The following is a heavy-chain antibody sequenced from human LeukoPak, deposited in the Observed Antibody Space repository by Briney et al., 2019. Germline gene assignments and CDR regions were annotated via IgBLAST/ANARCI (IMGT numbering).Heavy chain of an antibody. J-gene: IGHJ4*02. CDR3: ARGAFIAAAGTGVY. CDR1: GFTFSDYY. CDR2: IGTSSSYT. D-gene: IGHD6-13*01. Sequence: PGGSLRLSCAASGFTFSDYYMSWIRQAPGKGLEWVSYIGTSSSYTNYADSVKGRFTISRDNAKNSLYLQMNSLRAEDTALYYCARGAFIAAAGTGVYWGQGTLVTVSS. V-gene: IGHV3-11*03.